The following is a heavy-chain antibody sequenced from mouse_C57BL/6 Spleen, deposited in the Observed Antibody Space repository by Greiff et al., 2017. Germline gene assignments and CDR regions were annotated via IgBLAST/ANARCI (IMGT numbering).Heavy chain of an antibody. D-gene: IGHD4-1*01. CDR1: GYTFTSYW. Sequence: QVQLQQPGAELVKPGASVKVSCKASGYTFTSYWMHWVKQRPGQGLEWIGRIHPSDSDTNYNQKFKGKATLTVYKSSSTAYMQLSSLTSEDSAVDYCAIGEVGLWYFDVWGTGTTVTVSS. CDR3: AIGEVGLWYFDV. J-gene: IGHJ1*03. V-gene: IGHV1-74*01. CDR2: IHPSDSDT.